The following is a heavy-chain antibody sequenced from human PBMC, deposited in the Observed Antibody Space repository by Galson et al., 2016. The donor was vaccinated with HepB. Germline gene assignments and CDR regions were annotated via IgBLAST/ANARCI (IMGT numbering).Heavy chain of an antibody. V-gene: IGHV3-23*01. CDR1: GFTLSNYV. CDR3: AKDGSSSLRFLDLGRRKNYGMEV. Sequence: SLRLSCAASGFTLSNYVMSWVRQAPGKGLEWVSGISDSDGSTNYADSVKGRFIISRDNSKNTLYLQMNSLRAEDTAVYYCAKDGSSSLRFLDLGRRKNYGMEVW. J-gene: IGHJ6*01. CDR2: ISDSDGST. D-gene: IGHD3-3*01.